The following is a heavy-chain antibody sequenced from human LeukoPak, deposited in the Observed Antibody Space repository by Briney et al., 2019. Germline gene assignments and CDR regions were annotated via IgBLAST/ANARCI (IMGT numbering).Heavy chain of an antibody. CDR1: GLTFDTYT. CDR2: ITSTGSTI. CDR3: ARDGSQYCSSSSCQSGYYYYGMDV. D-gene: IGHD2-2*01. V-gene: IGHV3-48*04. J-gene: IGHJ6*02. Sequence: GSLGLSCAASGLTFDTYTINWVRPAPGKGLKWVSDITSTGSTIYYPDSVKGRFTISRDNAKNSLYLQMNSLRAEDMAVYYCARDGSQYCSSSSCQSGYYYYGMDVWGQGTTVTVSS.